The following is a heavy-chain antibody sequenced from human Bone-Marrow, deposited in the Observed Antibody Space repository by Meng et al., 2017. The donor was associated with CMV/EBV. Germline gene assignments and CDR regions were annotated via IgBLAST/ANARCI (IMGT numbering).Heavy chain of an antibody. D-gene: IGHD2-2*01. J-gene: IGHJ6*02. V-gene: IGHV4-39*07. CDR2: FYYSGST. Sequence: SEPLSLTCTVSDDSISSSSYYWGWIRQPPGKGLEWMGSFYYSGSTYYSPSLKSRVTISGDMSKNQFSLKLSSVTAADTAVYYCASRSPAALYYYYYYGMDVWGQGTTVTVSS. CDR3: ASRSPAALYYYYYYGMDV. CDR1: DDSISSSSYY.